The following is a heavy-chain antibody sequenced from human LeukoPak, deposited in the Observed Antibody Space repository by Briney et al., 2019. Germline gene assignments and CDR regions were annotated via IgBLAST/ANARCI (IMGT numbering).Heavy chain of an antibody. CDR3: ARDLGSVTATDY. CDR2: FDPEDGET. D-gene: IGHD2-15*01. Sequence: VASVKVSCTVSGYSLTELSMHWVRQAPGKGLEWMGRFDPEDGETIYAQNFQARVTMTEDTSTDTAYMELSSLRSEDTAVYYCARDLGSVTATDYWGQGTLVTVSS. V-gene: IGHV1-24*01. CDR1: GYSLTELS. J-gene: IGHJ4*02.